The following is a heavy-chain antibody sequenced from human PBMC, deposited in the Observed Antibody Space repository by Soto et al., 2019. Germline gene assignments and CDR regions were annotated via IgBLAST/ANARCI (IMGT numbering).Heavy chain of an antibody. D-gene: IGHD3-10*01. Sequence: GGSLRLSCAASGFPFSDYYMSWIRQAPGKGLEWVSYIDTSSSIIYYADSVKGRFSIYRDNAKNSLYLHMSSLRAEDTALYYCVRGGKNYGNHWGQGTLVTVSS. CDR3: VRGGKNYGNH. CDR2: IDTSSSII. J-gene: IGHJ5*02. V-gene: IGHV3-11*01. CDR1: GFPFSDYY.